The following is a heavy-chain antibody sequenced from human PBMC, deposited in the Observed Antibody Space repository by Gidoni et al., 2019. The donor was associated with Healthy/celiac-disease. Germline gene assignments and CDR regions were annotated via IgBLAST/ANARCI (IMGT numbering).Heavy chain of an antibody. J-gene: IGHJ3*02. CDR1: GGSISSGGYY. Sequence: QVQLQESGPGLVKPSQTLSLTCTVSGGSISSGGYYWSWIRQHPGKGLEWIGYIYYSGSTYYNPSLKSRVTISVDTSKNQFSLKLSSVTAADTAVYYCARTAQNISTSCYACAFDIWGQGTMVTVSS. D-gene: IGHD2-2*01. V-gene: IGHV4-31*03. CDR3: ARTAQNISTSCYACAFDI. CDR2: IYYSGST.